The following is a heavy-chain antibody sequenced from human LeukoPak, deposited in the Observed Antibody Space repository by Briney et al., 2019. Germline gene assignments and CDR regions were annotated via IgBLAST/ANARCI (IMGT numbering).Heavy chain of an antibody. V-gene: IGHV3-23*01. Sequence: GGSLRLSCVASGFTFSSYGMSWVREAPGKGLEWVSAISGSGGSTYYADSVKGRFTIPRDNSKNPLYLQMNSLRAEDTAVYYCAKDLYYYDSSGYLDYWGQGTLVTVSS. CDR2: ISGSGGST. CDR1: GFTFSSYG. J-gene: IGHJ4*02. CDR3: AKDLYYYDSSGYLDY. D-gene: IGHD3-22*01.